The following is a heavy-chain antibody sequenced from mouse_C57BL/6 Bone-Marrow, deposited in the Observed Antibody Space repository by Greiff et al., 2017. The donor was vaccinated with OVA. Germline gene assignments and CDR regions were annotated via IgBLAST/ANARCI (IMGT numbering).Heavy chain of an antibody. V-gene: IGHV5-9*01. CDR2: ISSGGGNT. CDR3: ARGLRLLDY. J-gene: IGHJ2*01. Sequence: EVQGVESGGGLVKPGGSLKLSCAASGFTFSSYTMSWVRQTPEKRLEWVATISSGGGNTYYPDSVKGRFTISRDNAKNTLYLQMSSLRSEDTALYYCARGLRLLDYWGQGTTLTVSS. D-gene: IGHD3-2*02. CDR1: GFTFSSYT.